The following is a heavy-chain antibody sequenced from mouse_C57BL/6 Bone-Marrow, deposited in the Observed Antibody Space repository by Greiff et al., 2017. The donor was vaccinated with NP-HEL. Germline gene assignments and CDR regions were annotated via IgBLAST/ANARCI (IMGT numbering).Heavy chain of an antibody. J-gene: IGHJ3*01. CDR3: TRYYGSSLAY. CDR1: GYTFTDYE. CDR2: IDPETGGT. Sequence: VKLMESGAELVRPGASVTLSCKASGYTFTDYEMHWVKQTPVHGLEWIGAIDPETGGTAYNQKFKGKAILTADKSSSTAYMELRSLTSEDSAVYYCTRYYGSSLAYWGQGTLVTVSA. V-gene: IGHV1-15*01. D-gene: IGHD1-1*01.